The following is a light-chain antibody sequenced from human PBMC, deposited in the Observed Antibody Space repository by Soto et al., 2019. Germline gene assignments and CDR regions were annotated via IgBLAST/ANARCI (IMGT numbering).Light chain of an antibody. CDR1: QSVSNN. Sequence: IVMTQSPASLSVSPGEGATLSCRASQSVSNNLAWYQQKPGQAPRLLIYGASTRATGIPARCSGSGSGTDFTLTISSLQSEDFAVYYCQQYNNWPRGTLGQGTKVEIK. V-gene: IGKV3-15*01. CDR2: GAS. CDR3: QQYNNWPRGT. J-gene: IGKJ1*01.